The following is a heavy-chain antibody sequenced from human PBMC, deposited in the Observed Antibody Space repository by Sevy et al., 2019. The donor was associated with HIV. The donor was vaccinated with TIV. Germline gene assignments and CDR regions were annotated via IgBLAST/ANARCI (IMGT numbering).Heavy chain of an antibody. Sequence: SETLSLTCTVSGDSISGYYRSWIRQPPGKGLEWIGYSYYSGSTTYNPSLKSRVTISVDTSKNQFSLKLSSVTAADTAVYYCARASPDYYYGMDVWGQGTTVTVPS. CDR1: GDSISGYY. CDR2: SYYSGST. V-gene: IGHV4-59*01. J-gene: IGHJ6*02. CDR3: ARASPDYYYGMDV.